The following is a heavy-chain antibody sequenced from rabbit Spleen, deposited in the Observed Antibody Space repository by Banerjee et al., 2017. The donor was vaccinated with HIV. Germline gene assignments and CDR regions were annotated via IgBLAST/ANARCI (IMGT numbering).Heavy chain of an antibody. J-gene: IGHJ4*01. CDR1: GFDFSSSDY. Sequence: QSLEESGGDLVKPGASLTLTCTASGFDFSSSDYMCWVRQAPGKGLEWIGCIRGGSSDITYYASWANGRFTISKISSTTVTLQMTSLTAADTATYFCVRGASSSGYYSLWGQGTLVTVS. V-gene: IGHV1S40*01. CDR2: IRGGSSDIT. CDR3: VRGASSSGYYSL. D-gene: IGHD1-1*01.